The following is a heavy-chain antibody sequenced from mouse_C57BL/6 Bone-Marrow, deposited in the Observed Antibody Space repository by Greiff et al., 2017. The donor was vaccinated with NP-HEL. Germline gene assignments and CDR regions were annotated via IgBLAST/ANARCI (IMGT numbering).Heavy chain of an antibody. CDR1: GYTFTSYW. CDR2: IYPGNSDT. J-gene: IGHJ3*01. D-gene: IGHD1-1*01. CDR3: SRGSYDGSSYEFAY. V-gene: IGHV1-5*01. Sequence: VQLQQSGTVLARPGASVKMSCKASGYTFTSYWMHWVKQRPGQGLEWIGAIYPGNSDTSYNQKFKGKATLTAATSASTAYMELSSLTNEDSAVYDCSRGSYDGSSYEFAYWDRGTGITVSA.